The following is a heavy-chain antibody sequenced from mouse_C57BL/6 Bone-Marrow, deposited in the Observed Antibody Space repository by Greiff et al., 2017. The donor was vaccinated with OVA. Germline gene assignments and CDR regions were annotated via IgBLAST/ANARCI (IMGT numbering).Heavy chain of an antibody. Sequence: QVQLQQSGPELVKPGASVKISCKASGYAFSSSWMNWVKQRPGKGLEWIGRIYPGDGDTNYNGKFKGKATLTADKSSSTAYMQLSSLTSEDSAVYFCAREGIYYYGSSYSWFAYWGQGTLVTVSA. V-gene: IGHV1-82*01. CDR3: AREGIYYYGSSYSWFAY. CDR1: GYAFSSSW. CDR2: IYPGDGDT. D-gene: IGHD1-1*01. J-gene: IGHJ3*01.